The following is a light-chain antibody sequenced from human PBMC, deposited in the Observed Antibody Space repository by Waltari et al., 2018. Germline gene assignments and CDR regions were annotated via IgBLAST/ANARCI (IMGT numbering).Light chain of an antibody. Sequence: EVVMTQSPVTLSVSPGERATLSCRASQSVSNNLAWYQHKPGQPPRLVMYDASTRASGLPARFSGTGSGREFTLTINSLQSEDVAIYYCQQYSNWPPWTFGQGTTVEIK. V-gene: IGKV3-15*01. CDR1: QSVSNN. J-gene: IGKJ1*01. CDR3: QQYSNWPPWT. CDR2: DAS.